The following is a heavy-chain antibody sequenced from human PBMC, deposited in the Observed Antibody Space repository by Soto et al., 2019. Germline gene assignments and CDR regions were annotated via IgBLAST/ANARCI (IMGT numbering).Heavy chain of an antibody. J-gene: IGHJ5*02. CDR1: AFSVSSNY. Sequence: EVRLVESGGGLIQPGGSLRLSCEVSAFSVSSNYMSWVRQAPGKGLEWVSVVSDVERANFADSVKGRFTFSRDISKTTVFLQMNSLRAEDAVFYYCARPHSAGFAWDAESWGQGTLVIVSS. CDR2: VSDVERA. CDR3: ARPHSAGFAWDAES. V-gene: IGHV3-53*01. D-gene: IGHD1-26*01.